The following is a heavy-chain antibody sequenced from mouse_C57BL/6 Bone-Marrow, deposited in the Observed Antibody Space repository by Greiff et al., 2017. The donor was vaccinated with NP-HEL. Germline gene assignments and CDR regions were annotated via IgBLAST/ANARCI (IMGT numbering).Heavy chain of an antibody. J-gene: IGHJ2*01. CDR2: INPSTGGT. CDR1: GYSFTGYY. D-gene: IGHD4-1*01. CDR3: ARFWGDY. V-gene: IGHV1-42*01. Sequence: EVQLQESGPELVKPGASVKISCKASGYSFTGYYMNWVKQSPEKSLEWIGEINPSTGGTTYNQKFKAKATLTIDKSSSTAYMQLKSLTYEDSAVYYCARFWGDYWGQGTTLTVSS.